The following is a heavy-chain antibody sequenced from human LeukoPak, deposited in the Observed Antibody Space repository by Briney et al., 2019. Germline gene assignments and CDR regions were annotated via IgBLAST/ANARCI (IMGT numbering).Heavy chain of an antibody. Sequence: GGSLRLSCAASGFGFSSNPMRWVRQAPGKGLEWVSAISAGGDTKYYADSVKGRFTISRDNSKNTLYLQMNSLRAEDTAVYYCAKVSGSSYYMDVWGKGTTVTVSS. CDR1: GFGFSSNP. V-gene: IGHV3-23*01. J-gene: IGHJ6*03. CDR2: ISAGGDTK. CDR3: AKVSGSSYYMDV.